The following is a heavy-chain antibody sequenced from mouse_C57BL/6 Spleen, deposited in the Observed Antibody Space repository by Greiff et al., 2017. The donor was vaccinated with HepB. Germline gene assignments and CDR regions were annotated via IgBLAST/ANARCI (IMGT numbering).Heavy chain of an antibody. CDR3: ARDRLYGYDDGYYFDY. CDR1: GFTFSSYA. V-gene: IGHV5-4*01. CDR2: ISDGGSYT. D-gene: IGHD2-2*01. J-gene: IGHJ2*01. Sequence: EVKLVESGGGLVKPGGSLKLSCAASGFTFSSYAMSWVRQTPEKRLEWVATISDGGSYTYYPDNVKGRFTISRDNAKNNLYLQMSHLKSEDTAMYYCARDRLYGYDDGYYFDYWGQGTTLTVSS.